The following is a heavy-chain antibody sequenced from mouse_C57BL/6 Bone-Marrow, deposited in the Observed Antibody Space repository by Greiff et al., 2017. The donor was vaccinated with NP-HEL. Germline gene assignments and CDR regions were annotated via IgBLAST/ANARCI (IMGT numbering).Heavy chain of an antibody. J-gene: IGHJ2*01. V-gene: IGHV1-19*01. D-gene: IGHD1-1*02. CDR2: INPYNGGT. CDR3: AALWEGFDY. CDR1: GYTFTDYY. Sequence: VQLQQSGPVLVKPGASVKMSCKASGYTFTDYYMNWVKQSHGKSLEWIGVINPYNGGTSYNQKFKGKATLTVDKSSSTAYMELNSLTSEDSAVYYCAALWEGFDYWGQGTTLTVSS.